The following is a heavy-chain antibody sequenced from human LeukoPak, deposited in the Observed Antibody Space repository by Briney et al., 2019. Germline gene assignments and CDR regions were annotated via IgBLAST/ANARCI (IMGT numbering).Heavy chain of an antibody. V-gene: IGHV4-59*01. J-gene: IGHJ4*02. CDR3: ASLGPYYDTLTGYSEWFDY. Sequence: SETLSLTCTVPGGSISSYYWSWIRQPPGKGLEWIGYIYYSGSTNYNPSLKSRVTISVDTSKNQFSLKLSSVTAADTAVYYCASLGPYYDTLTGYSEWFDYWGQGTLVTVSS. CDR2: IYYSGST. CDR1: GGSISSYY. D-gene: IGHD3-9*01.